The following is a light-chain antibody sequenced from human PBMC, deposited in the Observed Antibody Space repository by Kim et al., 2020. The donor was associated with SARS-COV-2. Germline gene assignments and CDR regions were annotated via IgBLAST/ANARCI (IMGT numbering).Light chain of an antibody. CDR2: DAS. J-gene: IGKJ5*01. Sequence: EIVLTQSPATLSLSPGDRATLSCRGSQNVKNYLAWYQQKSGQAPRLVLYDASNRATGIPARFSGSGSGADFTLTISSLEPEDFAVYYCQQRYSWPLTFGQGTRLEIK. CDR3: QQRYSWPLT. CDR1: QNVKNY. V-gene: IGKV3-11*01.